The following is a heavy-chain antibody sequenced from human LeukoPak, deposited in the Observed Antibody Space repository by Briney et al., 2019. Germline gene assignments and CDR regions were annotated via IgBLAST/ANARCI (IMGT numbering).Heavy chain of an antibody. Sequence: ASVKVSCKASGYTFTSYYMHWVRQAPGQGLEWMGLINPTGGSTGYAQKFQGRVTMTRNTSISTAYMELSSLRSEDTAVHYCARGLRIAAAGPSGYWGQGTLVTVSS. CDR2: INPTGGST. CDR1: GYTFTSYY. CDR3: ARGLRIAAAGPSGY. V-gene: IGHV1-46*01. J-gene: IGHJ4*02. D-gene: IGHD6-25*01.